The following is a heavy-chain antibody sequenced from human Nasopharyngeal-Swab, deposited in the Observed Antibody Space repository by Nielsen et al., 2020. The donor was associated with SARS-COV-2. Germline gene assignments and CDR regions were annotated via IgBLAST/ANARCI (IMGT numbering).Heavy chain of an antibody. CDR2: INAGNGNT. CDR3: ARVTVVSDWYFDL. J-gene: IGHJ2*01. Sequence: ASVKVSCKASGYTFTSYAMHWVRQAPGQRLEWMGWINAGNGNTKYSQKFQGRVTITRDTSASTAYMELSSLRSEDTAVYYCARVTVVSDWYFDLWGRGTLVTASS. V-gene: IGHV1-3*01. CDR1: GYTFTSYA. D-gene: IGHD4-23*01.